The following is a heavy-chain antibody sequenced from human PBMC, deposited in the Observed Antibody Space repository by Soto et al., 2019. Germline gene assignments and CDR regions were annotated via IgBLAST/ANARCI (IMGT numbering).Heavy chain of an antibody. CDR3: AKGLSGWPDIPYYFDY. D-gene: IGHD6-19*01. CDR2: ISGSGGST. CDR1: GFTFSSYA. V-gene: IGHV3-23*01. J-gene: IGHJ4*02. Sequence: GGSLRLSCAASGFTFSSYAMSWVRQAPGKGLEWVSAISGSGGSTYYADSVKGRFTISRDNSKNTLYLQMNSLRAEDTAVYYCAKGLSGWPDIPYYFDYWGQGTLVTVSS.